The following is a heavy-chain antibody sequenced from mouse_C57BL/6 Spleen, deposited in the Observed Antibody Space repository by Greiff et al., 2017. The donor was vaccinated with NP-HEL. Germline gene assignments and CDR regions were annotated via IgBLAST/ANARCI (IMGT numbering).Heavy chain of an antibody. CDR3: ARQGGYLYAMDY. CDR1: GFTFSSYG. J-gene: IGHJ4*01. D-gene: IGHD3-1*01. CDR2: ISSGGSYT. Sequence: EVKLVESGGDLVKPGGSLKLSCAASGFTFSSYGMSWVRQTPDKRLEWVATISSGGSYTYYPDSVKGRFTISRDNAKNTLYLQMSSLKSEDTAMYYCARQGGYLYAMDYWGQGTSVTVSS. V-gene: IGHV5-6*01.